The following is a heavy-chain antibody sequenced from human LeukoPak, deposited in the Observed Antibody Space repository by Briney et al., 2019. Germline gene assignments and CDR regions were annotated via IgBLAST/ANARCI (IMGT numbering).Heavy chain of an antibody. CDR2: IIPIFGTA. J-gene: IGHJ6*03. Sequence: RGASVKVSCKASGGTFSSYAISWVRQAPGQGLEWMGGIIPIFGTANYAQKFQGRVTITADESTSTAYMELSSLRSEDTAVYYCARGYCSGGSCYPPDPLYYMDVWGKGTTVTISS. CDR3: ARGYCSGGSCYPPDPLYYMDV. CDR1: GGTFSSYA. D-gene: IGHD2-15*01. V-gene: IGHV1-69*13.